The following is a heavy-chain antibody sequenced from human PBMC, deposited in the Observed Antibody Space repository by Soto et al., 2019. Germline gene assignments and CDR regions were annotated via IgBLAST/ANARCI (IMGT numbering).Heavy chain of an antibody. CDR3: ARGGDFWSGYYYGMDV. J-gene: IGHJ6*02. CDR1: GYSFTSYW. Sequence: HXDSLKVSWKCSGYSFTSYWIGLVLQMPGKGLEWMGIIYPGDSDTRYSPSFQGQVTISADKSISTAYLQWSSLKASDTAMYYCARGGDFWSGYYYGMDVWGQGTTVTVSS. D-gene: IGHD3-3*01. CDR2: IYPGDSDT. V-gene: IGHV5-51*01.